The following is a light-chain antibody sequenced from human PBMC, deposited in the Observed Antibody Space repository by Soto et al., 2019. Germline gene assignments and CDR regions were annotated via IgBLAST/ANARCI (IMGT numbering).Light chain of an antibody. J-gene: IGKJ4*01. CDR2: GAS. Sequence: DIPMTQSPSSLSASVGDRVTITCRASQTISSNLNWYQQKSGKAPKLLIYGASSLQSGVPSRFSGSGSGTEFTLTFSSLQPEDFATYYCQQSYSFPRTFGGGTKVEIK. CDR3: QQSYSFPRT. CDR1: QTISSN. V-gene: IGKV1-39*01.